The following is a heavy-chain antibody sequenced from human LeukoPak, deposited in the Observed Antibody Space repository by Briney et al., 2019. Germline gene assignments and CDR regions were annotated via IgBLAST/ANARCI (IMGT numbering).Heavy chain of an antibody. CDR2: IRQDGGEK. V-gene: IGHV3-7*01. D-gene: IGHD6-13*01. CDR3: ARDGTAAGLYFDL. J-gene: IGHJ4*01. Sequence: GRSLRLSCAVSGFTFSSYWMNWVRQAPGKGLEWVASIRQDGGEKSYVDSVKGRFTISRDNTKNSLYLQINSLRAEDTAVYYCARDGTAAGLYFDLWGQGTLVTVSS. CDR1: GFTFSSYW.